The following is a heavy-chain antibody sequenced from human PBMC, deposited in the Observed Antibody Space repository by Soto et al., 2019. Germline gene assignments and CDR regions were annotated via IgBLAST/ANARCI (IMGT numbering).Heavy chain of an antibody. D-gene: IGHD1-26*01. CDR1: GGSISSYY. CDR2: IYYSGST. CDR3: ARDVGVGATGCWFDP. Sequence: TLSLTCTVSGGSISSYYWSWIRQPPGKGLEWIGYIYYSGSTNYNPSLKSRVTISVDTSKNQFSLKLSSVTAADTAVYYCARDVGVGATGCWFDPWGQGTLVTVSS. V-gene: IGHV4-59*01. J-gene: IGHJ5*02.